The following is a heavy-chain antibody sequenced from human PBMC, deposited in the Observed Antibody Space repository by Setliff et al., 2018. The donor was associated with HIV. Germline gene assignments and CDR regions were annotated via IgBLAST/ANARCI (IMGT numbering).Heavy chain of an antibody. D-gene: IGHD3-10*01. J-gene: IGHJ6*03. V-gene: IGHV3-11*06. Sequence: PGGSLRLSCAASGFTFSDHYMSWIRQAPGKGLEWVSYISGGSTSHMNYADSVKGRFTISRDNAKNSLYLQMNSLRAEDTAVYYCARDWNGSGRAYQLHDLTTGAREPWSPSSQYYMDVWGKGTTVTVSS. CDR3: ARDWNGSGRAYQLHDLTTGAREPWSPSSQYYMDV. CDR1: GFTFSDHY. CDR2: ISGGSTSHM.